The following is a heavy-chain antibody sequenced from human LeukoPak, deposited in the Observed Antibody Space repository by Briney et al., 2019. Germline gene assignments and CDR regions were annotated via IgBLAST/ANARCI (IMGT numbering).Heavy chain of an antibody. D-gene: IGHD4-23*01. Sequence: SETLSLTCAVYGGSFSAYNWTWIRQPPGKGLEWIGEIGHNGSTNYNPSLKGRVTILVDTSKNQFSLKLTSVTAADTAVYYCARERWGASGGPFDYWGQGTLVTVSS. V-gene: IGHV4-34*01. CDR2: IGHNGST. CDR3: ARERWGASGGPFDY. CDR1: GGSFSAYN. J-gene: IGHJ4*02.